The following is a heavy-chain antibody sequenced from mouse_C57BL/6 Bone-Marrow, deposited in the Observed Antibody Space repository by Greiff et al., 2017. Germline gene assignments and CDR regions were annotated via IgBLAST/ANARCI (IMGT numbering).Heavy chain of an antibody. Sequence: VQLQQSGPELVKPGASVKISCKASGYSFTSYYIHWVKQRPGQGLEWIGWIYPGSGNTKYNEKFKGKATLTADTSSSTAYMQLSTLTSEDSAVYACASLYYYDMDYWGQGTSVTVSS. CDR1: GYSFTSYY. CDR2: IYPGSGNT. V-gene: IGHV1-66*01. D-gene: IGHD6-2*01. CDR3: ASLYYYDMDY. J-gene: IGHJ4*01.